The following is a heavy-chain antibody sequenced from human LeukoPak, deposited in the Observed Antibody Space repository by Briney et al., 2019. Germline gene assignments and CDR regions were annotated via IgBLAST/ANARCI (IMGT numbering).Heavy chain of an antibody. V-gene: IGHV3-23*01. CDR1: GFTFSSYA. CDR3: AKDRGFGEFLGYDP. D-gene: IGHD3-10*01. J-gene: IGHJ5*02. CDR2: ISGSGGST. Sequence: GASLRLSCAASGFTFSSYAMSWVRQAPGKGLEWVSAISGSGGSTYYADSVKGRFTISRDNSKNTLYLQMNSLRAEDTAAYYCAKDRGFGEFLGYDPWGQGTLVTVSS.